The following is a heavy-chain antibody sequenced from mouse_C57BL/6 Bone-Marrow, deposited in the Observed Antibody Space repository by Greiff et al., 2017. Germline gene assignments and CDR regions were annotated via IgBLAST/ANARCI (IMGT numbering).Heavy chain of an antibody. CDR1: GFTFSSYA. CDR2: ISDGGSYT. CDR3: ARDPYYYYGPFYY. Sequence: EVMLVESGGGLVKPGGSLKLSCAASGFTFSSYAMSWVRQTPEKRLEWVATISDGGSYTYYPDNVKGRFTISRDNAKNNLYLQMSHLKSEDTAMYYRARDPYYYYGPFYYWGQGTTPTVFS. D-gene: IGHD2-4*01. V-gene: IGHV5-4*01. J-gene: IGHJ2*01.